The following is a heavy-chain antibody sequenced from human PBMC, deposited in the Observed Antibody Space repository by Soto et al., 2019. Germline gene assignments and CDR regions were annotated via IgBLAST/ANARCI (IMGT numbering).Heavy chain of an antibody. CDR2: INAGNGNT. D-gene: IGHD2-15*01. Sequence: QVQLVQSGAEVKKPGASVKVSCKASGYTFTSYAMHWVRQAPGQRLEWMGWINAGNGNTKYSQKFQGRVTITRDTSVSTAYMELSSLRSEDTAVYYCARVFCSGGSCDHDYWGQGTLVTVSS. V-gene: IGHV1-3*01. J-gene: IGHJ4*02. CDR1: GYTFTSYA. CDR3: ARVFCSGGSCDHDY.